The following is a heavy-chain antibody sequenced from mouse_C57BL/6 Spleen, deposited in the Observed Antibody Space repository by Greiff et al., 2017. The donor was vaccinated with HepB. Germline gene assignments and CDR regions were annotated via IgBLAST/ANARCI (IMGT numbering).Heavy chain of an antibody. CDR3: ARLYYYGSSAMDY. V-gene: IGHV5-17*01. CDR1: GFTFSDYG. CDR2: ISSGSSTI. D-gene: IGHD1-1*01. Sequence: EVKLMESGGGLVKPGGSLKLSCAASGFTFSDYGMHWVRQAPEKGLEWVAYISSGSSTIYYADTVKGRFTISRDNAKNTLFLQMTSLRSEDTAMYYCARLYYYGSSAMDYWGQGTSVTVSS. J-gene: IGHJ4*01.